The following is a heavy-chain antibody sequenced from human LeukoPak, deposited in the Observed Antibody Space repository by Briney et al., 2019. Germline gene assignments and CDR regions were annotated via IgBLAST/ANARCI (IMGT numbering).Heavy chain of an antibody. Sequence: ASVKVSCKASGYTFTSYYMHWVRQAPGQGLEWMGLINPTGDSTGYAQKFQGRVTMTRDTSISTAYMELSRLRSDDTAVYYCARDRARRGYRFDYWGQGTLVTVSS. J-gene: IGHJ4*02. CDR1: GYTFTSYY. CDR3: ARDRARRGYRFDY. D-gene: IGHD3-10*01. CDR2: INPTGDST. V-gene: IGHV1-2*06.